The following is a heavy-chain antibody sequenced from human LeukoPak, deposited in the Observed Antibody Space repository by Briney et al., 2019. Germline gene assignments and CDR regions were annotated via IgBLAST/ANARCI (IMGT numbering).Heavy chain of an antibody. V-gene: IGHV4-59*01. J-gene: IGHJ4*02. CDR3: ARSVDIVATIWGN. Sequence: PSETLSLTCTVSGGSISSYYWSWTRQPPGKGLEWIGYIYYSGSTNYNPSLKSRVTISVDTSKNQFSLKLSSVTAADTAVYYCARSVDIVATIWGNWGQGTLVTVSS. D-gene: IGHD5-12*01. CDR2: IYYSGST. CDR1: GGSISSYY.